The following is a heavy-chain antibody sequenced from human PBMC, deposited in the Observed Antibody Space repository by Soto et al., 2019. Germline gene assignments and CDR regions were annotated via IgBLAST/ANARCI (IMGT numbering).Heavy chain of an antibody. Sequence: QVHLVQSGAEVKKPGASVKVSCKASGYAFTTYGITWVRQAPGQGLEWMGWISAHNGNTNYAQKRQGRVTVTRDTSTSTAYMELRSLRSHYTAVYYCARGRYGDYWGQGALVTVSS. J-gene: IGHJ4*02. CDR3: ARGRYGDY. D-gene: IGHD1-1*01. CDR2: ISAHNGNT. CDR1: GYAFTTYG. V-gene: IGHV1-18*01.